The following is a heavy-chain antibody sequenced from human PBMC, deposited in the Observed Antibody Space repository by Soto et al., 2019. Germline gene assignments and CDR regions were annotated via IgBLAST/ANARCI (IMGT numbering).Heavy chain of an antibody. J-gene: IGHJ4*02. CDR3: ARALGEMATAYFDY. CDR2: INHSGST. V-gene: IGHV4-34*01. CDR1: GGSFSGYY. Sequence: QVQLQQWGAGLLKPSETLSLTCAVYGGSFSGYYWSWIRQPPGKGLEWIGEINHSGSTNYNPSLTSRFTRSVDSSKNQFSLKLSSVTAADTSVYYCARALGEMATAYFDYWGQGPLVTVSS. D-gene: IGHD5-18*01.